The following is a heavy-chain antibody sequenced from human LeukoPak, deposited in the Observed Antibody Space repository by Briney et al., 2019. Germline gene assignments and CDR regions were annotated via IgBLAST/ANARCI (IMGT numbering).Heavy chain of an antibody. CDR1: GFNFASYA. CDR2: ISGSDATS. V-gene: IGHV3-23*01. Sequence: GGSLRLSCEVSGFNFASYAMNWVRQAPGKGLEWVSGISGSDATSCYRDSVKGRFTISRDNSKDTLYLHIKSLRAEDTAVYYCARALYSSGHLDYWGQGTLVTVSS. J-gene: IGHJ4*02. CDR3: ARALYSSGHLDY. D-gene: IGHD6-19*01.